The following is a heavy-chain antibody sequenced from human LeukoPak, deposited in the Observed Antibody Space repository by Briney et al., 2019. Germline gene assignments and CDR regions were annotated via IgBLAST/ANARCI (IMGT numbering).Heavy chain of an antibody. CDR2: ISSGATT. CDR3: AREGFRGTLDQ. D-gene: IGHD3-16*01. J-gene: IGHJ4*02. V-gene: IGHV3-66*01. CDR1: GLIVSSSY. Sequence: GGSLRLSCAVSGLIVSSSYMTWVRQAPGKGLEWVSVISSGATTNNAESVKGRFSTSRDNAKNTLFLQMNSLRVEDTAVYYCAREGFRGTLDQWGQGTLVTVAS.